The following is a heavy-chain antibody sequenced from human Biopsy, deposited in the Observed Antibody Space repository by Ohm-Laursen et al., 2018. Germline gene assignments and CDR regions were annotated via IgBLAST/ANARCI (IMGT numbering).Heavy chain of an antibody. D-gene: IGHD3-10*01. V-gene: IGHV4-59*08. Sequence: GTLSLTCTVSGDSITSYFWNWIRQAPGKGLEWIGNIYYRGNTNYSPSLKSRATISLDLSKNQFSLNLNSVTATDTAVYYCARRLPLRGFAFDVWGQGTVVTVS. CDR1: GDSITSYF. CDR2: IYYRGNT. J-gene: IGHJ3*01. CDR3: ARRLPLRGFAFDV.